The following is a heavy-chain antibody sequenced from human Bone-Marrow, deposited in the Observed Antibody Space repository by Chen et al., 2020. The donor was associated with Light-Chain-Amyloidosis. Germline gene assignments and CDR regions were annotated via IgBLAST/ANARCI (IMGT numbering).Heavy chain of an antibody. Sequence: QVQLVESGGGVVQPGRSLRLSCAASGFTFSSYGMHWVRQAPGKGLEWVAVRSYDGSNKYYADTVKGRFTISRDNSKNTLYLQMNSLRAEDTAVYYCAKAGGISTVTTTPFDYWGQGTLVTVSS. CDR1: GFTFSSYG. V-gene: IGHV3-30*18. CDR3: AKAGGISTVTTTPFDY. J-gene: IGHJ4*02. D-gene: IGHD4-4*01. CDR2: RSYDGSNK.